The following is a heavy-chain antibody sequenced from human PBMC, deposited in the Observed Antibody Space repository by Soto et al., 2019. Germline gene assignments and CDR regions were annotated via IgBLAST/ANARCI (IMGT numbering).Heavy chain of an antibody. J-gene: IGHJ5*02. CDR2: IIPIFGTA. V-gene: IGHV1-69*13. CDR3: ARGNIVVVPAALEDWFDP. D-gene: IGHD2-2*01. Sequence: SVKVSCKASGGTFSSYAISWVRQAPGQGLEWMGGIIPIFGTANYAQKFQGRVTSTADESTSTAYMELSSLRSEDTAVYYCARGNIVVVPAALEDWFDPWGQGTLVTVSS. CDR1: GGTFSSYA.